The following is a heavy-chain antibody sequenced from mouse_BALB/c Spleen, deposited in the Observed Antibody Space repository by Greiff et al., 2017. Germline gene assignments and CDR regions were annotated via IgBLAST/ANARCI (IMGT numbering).Heavy chain of an antibody. CDR1: GYSFTGYY. CDR2: INPSNGAT. CDR3: AKGYYAMDY. Sequence: VQLKQSGPELVKPGASVKISCKASGYSFTGYYMHWVKQSHVKSLEWIGRINPSNGATSYNQNFKDKASLTVDKSSSTAYMELHSLTSEDSAVYYCAKGYYAMDYWGQGTSVTVSS. J-gene: IGHJ4*01. V-gene: IGHV1-31*01.